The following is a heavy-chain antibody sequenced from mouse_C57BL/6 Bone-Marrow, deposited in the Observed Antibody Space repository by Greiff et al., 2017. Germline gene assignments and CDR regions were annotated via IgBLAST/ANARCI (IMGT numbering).Heavy chain of an antibody. CDR1: GYTFTSYG. D-gene: IGHD1-1*01. Sequence: QVQLKESGAELARPGASVKLSCKASGYTFTSYGISWVKQRTGQGLEWIGEIYPSSGNTYYNEKFKGKATLTADKSSSTAYMELRSLTSEDSAVYFCAREFITTVVALYYYAMDYWGQGTSVTVSS. V-gene: IGHV1-81*01. J-gene: IGHJ4*01. CDR2: IYPSSGNT. CDR3: AREFITTVVALYYYAMDY.